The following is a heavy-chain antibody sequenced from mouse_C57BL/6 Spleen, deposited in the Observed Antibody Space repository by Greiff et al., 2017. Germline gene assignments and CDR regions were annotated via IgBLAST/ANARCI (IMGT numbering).Heavy chain of an antibody. CDR3: ARAGGYDGYSWFAY. V-gene: IGHV5-4*03. J-gene: IGHJ3*01. CDR2: TSDGGSYT. Sequence: DVKLVESGGGLVKPGGSLKLSCAASGFTFSSYAMSWVRQTPEKRLEWVATTSDGGSYTYYPDNVKGRFTISRDNAKNNLYLQMSHLKSEDTAMYYCARAGGYDGYSWFAYWGQGTLVTVSA. D-gene: IGHD2-3*01. CDR1: GFTFSSYA.